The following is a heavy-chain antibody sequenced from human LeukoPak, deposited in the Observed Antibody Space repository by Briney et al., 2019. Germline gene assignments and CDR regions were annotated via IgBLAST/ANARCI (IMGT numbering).Heavy chain of an antibody. CDR2: IDPNSGGT. Sequence: ASVKVSCKASGYTFTGYYMHWVRQAPGQGLEWMGWIDPNSGGTDYAQKFQGRVTMTRDTSISTAYMELTRLRSDDTAMYYCAIVMLRGAAADYWGHGTLVTVSS. J-gene: IGHJ4*01. CDR3: AIVMLRGAAADY. D-gene: IGHD3-10*01. V-gene: IGHV1-2*02. CDR1: GYTFTGYY.